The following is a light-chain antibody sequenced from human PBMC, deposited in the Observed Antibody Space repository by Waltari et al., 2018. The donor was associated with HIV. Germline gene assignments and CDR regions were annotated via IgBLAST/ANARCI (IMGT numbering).Light chain of an antibody. Sequence: QSVLTQPPSVSATPGQKVTISCSGSSPNIATTYVSWYQHFPGTVPKVLIYDNHKRSSGIPDRFSGSKSGTSATLNISGLQTGDEAHYYCGTWDTSLIAWIFGTGTKVTVL. V-gene: IGLV1-51*01. CDR1: SPNIATTY. CDR2: DNH. CDR3: GTWDTSLIAWI. J-gene: IGLJ1*01.